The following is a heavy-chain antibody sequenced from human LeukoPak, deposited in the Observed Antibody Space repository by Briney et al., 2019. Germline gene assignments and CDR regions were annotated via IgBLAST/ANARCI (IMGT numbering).Heavy chain of an antibody. CDR1: GFTFSSYA. CDR3: ASGRGYSSAAFDY. V-gene: IGHV3-23*01. J-gene: IGHJ4*02. D-gene: IGHD6-19*01. CDR2: ISGSGGST. Sequence: PGGSLRLSCAASGFTFSSYAMSWVRQAPGEGLEWASAISGSGGSTYYADSVKGRLTISRDNSKNTLYLQMNSLRAEDTAVYYCASGRGYSSAAFDYWGQGTLVTVSS.